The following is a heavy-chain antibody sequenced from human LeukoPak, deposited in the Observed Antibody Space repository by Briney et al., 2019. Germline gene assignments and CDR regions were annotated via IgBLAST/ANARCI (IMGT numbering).Heavy chain of an antibody. CDR1: GGSINSGSYY. CDR2: IHYSGTT. V-gene: IGHV4-61*10. CDR3: VRGIYSGYDRSFDS. J-gene: IGHJ4*02. Sequence: SETLSLTCTVSGGSINSGSYYWSWIRQPAGKGLAWIGYIHYSGTTNHNPSLKGRVTISVDTSKNQLSLKLTSVTAADTAVYYCVRGIYSGYDRSFDSWGQGTLVTVSS. D-gene: IGHD5-12*01.